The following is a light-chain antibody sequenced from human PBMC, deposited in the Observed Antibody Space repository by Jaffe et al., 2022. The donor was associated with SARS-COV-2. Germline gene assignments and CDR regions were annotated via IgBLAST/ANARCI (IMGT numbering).Light chain of an antibody. J-gene: IGLJ2*01. V-gene: IGLV2-23*02. CDR2: EVF. CDR1: SSDVGKYTL. CDR3: CSYAGSSTVV. Sequence: QSALTQPASVSGSPGQSITISCTGTSSDVGKYTLVSWYQQHPGKAPKVMIYEVFKRPSGVSNRFSGSRSGNTASLTISGLQAEDEADYYCCSYAGSSTVVFGGGTKVTVL.